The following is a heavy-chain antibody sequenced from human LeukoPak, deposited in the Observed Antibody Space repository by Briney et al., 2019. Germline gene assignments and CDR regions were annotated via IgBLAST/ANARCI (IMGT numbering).Heavy chain of an antibody. V-gene: IGHV1-18*01. CDR2: ISAYNGNT. CDR3: ARHHRVTTSDY. CDR1: GGTFSSYA. Sequence: ASVKVSCKASGGTFSSYAISWVRQAPGQGLEWMGWISAYNGNTNYAQKLQGRVTMTTDTSTSTAYMELRSLRSDDTAVYYCARHHRVTTSDYWGQGTLVTVSS. D-gene: IGHD4-17*01. J-gene: IGHJ4*02.